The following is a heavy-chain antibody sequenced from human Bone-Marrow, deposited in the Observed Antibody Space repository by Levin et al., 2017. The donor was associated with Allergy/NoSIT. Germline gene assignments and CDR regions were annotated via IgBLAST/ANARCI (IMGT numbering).Heavy chain of an antibody. CDR3: AKDPNWNDAY. CDR2: IGGSGEDT. Sequence: PGESLKISCVASGFTFSNYAMGWARQAPGKGLEWVSDIGGSGEDTHYADSVKGRFTISRDNSKNTLYLQMNSLRVEDTAVYYCAKDPNWNDAYWGQGTLVTVSS. CDR1: GFTFSNYA. V-gene: IGHV3-23*01. D-gene: IGHD1-1*01. J-gene: IGHJ4*02.